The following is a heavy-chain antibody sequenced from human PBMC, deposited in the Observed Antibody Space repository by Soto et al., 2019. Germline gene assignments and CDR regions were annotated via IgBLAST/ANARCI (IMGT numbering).Heavy chain of an antibody. V-gene: IGHV4-59*01. CDR2: IYYSGST. D-gene: IGHD5-18*01. J-gene: IGHJ4*02. CDR1: GGSITSSY. Sequence: SETLSLTCTVSGGSITSSYWSWIRRPPGKGLEWIGYIYYSGSTNYNPSLKSRVTISVDTSKNQFSLNLSSVTAADTAVYYCARVDYSYGYGYFDYWGQGTLVTVSS. CDR3: ARVDYSYGYGYFDY.